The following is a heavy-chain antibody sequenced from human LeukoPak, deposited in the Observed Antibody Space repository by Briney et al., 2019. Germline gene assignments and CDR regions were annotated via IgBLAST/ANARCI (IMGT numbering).Heavy chain of an antibody. Sequence: SETLSLTCTVSAGSISSVNYYWAWMRQPPGKGLEWIGSIYYSGGSYSNPSLKSRVTISVDTSKNQFSLKMRSVTAADTAVYFRARGTTKGYYYDSSGYYTKWGQGTLVTVSS. CDR2: IYYSGGS. D-gene: IGHD3-22*01. CDR1: AGSISSVNYY. V-gene: IGHV4-39*07. CDR3: ARGTTKGYYYDSSGYYTK. J-gene: IGHJ4*02.